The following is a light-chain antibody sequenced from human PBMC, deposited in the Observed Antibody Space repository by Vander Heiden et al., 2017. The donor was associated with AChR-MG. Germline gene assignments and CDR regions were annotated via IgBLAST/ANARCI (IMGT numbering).Light chain of an antibody. Sequence: IQMTQSPSSLSASVGDRITITCRASQTISNYLNWYQQKPGKTPKLLIYAASNLQSGVPSRFIGSASGTDFTLTISSLQPEDFATYYCQQTYSTPPMFGQGTKVEIK. CDR1: QTISNY. CDR3: QQTYSTPPM. CDR2: AAS. V-gene: IGKV1-39*01. J-gene: IGKJ1*01.